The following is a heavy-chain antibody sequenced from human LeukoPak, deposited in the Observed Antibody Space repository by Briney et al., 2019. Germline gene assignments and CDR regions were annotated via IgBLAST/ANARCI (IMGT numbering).Heavy chain of an antibody. CDR2: IYYSGRT. D-gene: IGHD3-10*01. J-gene: IGHJ4*02. CDR1: GGSISSSSYY. CDR3: ARVLLWFGELLYFDY. V-gene: IGHV4-39*01. Sequence: SETLSLTCTVSGGSISSSSYYWGWIRQPPGKGLEWIGSIYYSGRTYYNPSLKSRVTISVDTSKNQFSLKLSSVTAADTAVYYCARVLLWFGELLYFDYWGQGTLVTVSS.